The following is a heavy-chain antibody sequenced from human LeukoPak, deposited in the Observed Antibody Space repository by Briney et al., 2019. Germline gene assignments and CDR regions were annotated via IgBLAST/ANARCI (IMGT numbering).Heavy chain of an antibody. V-gene: IGHV4-34*01. Sequence: SETLSLTCAVYGGSFSGYYWSWIRQLPGKGLEWIGEINHSGSTNYNPSLKSRVTISVDTSRNQFSLKLSSVTAADTAVYYCARVYYDFWSGYIDCWGQGTLVTVSS. J-gene: IGHJ4*02. CDR2: INHSGST. D-gene: IGHD3-3*01. CDR3: ARVYYDFWSGYIDC. CDR1: GGSFSGYY.